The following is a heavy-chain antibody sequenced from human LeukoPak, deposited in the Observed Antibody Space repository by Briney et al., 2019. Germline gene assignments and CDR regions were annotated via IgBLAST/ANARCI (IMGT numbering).Heavy chain of an antibody. V-gene: IGHV3-30-3*01. CDR3: ARELPFDY. Sequence: GGSLRLSCAASGFTFSASSMHWVRQAPGKGLEWVAVISYDGSNKYYADSVKDRCTISRDNAENTLYLQMNSLRAEDTAVYYCARELPFDYWGQGTLVTVSS. CDR1: GFTFSASS. J-gene: IGHJ4*02. CDR2: ISYDGSNK.